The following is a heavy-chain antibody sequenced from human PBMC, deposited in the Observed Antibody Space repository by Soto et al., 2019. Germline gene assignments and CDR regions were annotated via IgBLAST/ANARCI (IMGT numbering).Heavy chain of an antibody. CDR2: INSDGSST. CDR3: ARASWEIPLDY. CDR1: GFTFSSYW. Sequence: EVQLVESGGGLVQPGGSLRLSCAASGFTFSSYWMHWVRQAPGKGLVWVSRINSDGSSTTYADSVKGRFTISRDNAKNTLYLQMNSLRAEDSAVYYCARASWEIPLDYWGQGTLLTVSS. D-gene: IGHD1-26*01. V-gene: IGHV3-74*01. J-gene: IGHJ4*02.